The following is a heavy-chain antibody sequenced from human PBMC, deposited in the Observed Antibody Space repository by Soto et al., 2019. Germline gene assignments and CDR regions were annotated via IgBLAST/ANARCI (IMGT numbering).Heavy chain of an antibody. J-gene: IGHJ6*02. CDR2: IYYSGST. CDR1: GGSISSYY. D-gene: IGHD4-17*01. Sequence: QVQLQESGPGLVKPSETLSLTCTVSGGSISSYYWSWIRQPPGKGLEWIGYIYYSGSTNYNPSLKSRVTISVDTSKNQFSLKLSSVTAADTAVYYCASSTVVTPYYYYYYGMDVWGQGTTVTVSS. V-gene: IGHV4-59*01. CDR3: ASSTVVTPYYYYYYGMDV.